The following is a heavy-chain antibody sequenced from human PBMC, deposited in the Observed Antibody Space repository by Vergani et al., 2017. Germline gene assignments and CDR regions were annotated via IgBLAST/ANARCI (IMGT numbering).Heavy chain of an antibody. J-gene: IGHJ6*02. D-gene: IGHD3-3*01. CDR1: GGSISSSSYY. Sequence: QLQLQESGPGLVKPSETLSLTCTVSGGSISSSSYYWGWIRQPPGKGLEWIGSIYYSGSTYYNPSLKSRVTISVDTSKNQFSLKLSSVTAADTAVYYCARGGYYDFWSGYYYYYYGMDVWGQGTTVTVSS. V-gene: IGHV4-39*07. CDR2: IYYSGST. CDR3: ARGGYYDFWSGYYYYYYGMDV.